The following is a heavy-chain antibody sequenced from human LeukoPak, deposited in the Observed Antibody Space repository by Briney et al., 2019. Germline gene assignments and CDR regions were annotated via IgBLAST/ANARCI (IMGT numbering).Heavy chain of an antibody. CDR2: ISYDGSNK. V-gene: IGHV3-30-3*01. CDR1: GFTFSSYA. CDR3: AGSLAAAGPYYYYMDV. J-gene: IGHJ6*03. D-gene: IGHD6-13*01. Sequence: GGSLRLSCAASGFTFSSYAMHWVRQAPGKGLEWVAVISYDGSNKYYADSVKGRFTISRDNSKNTLYLQMNSLRAEDTAVYYCAGSLAAAGPYYYYMDVWGKGTTVTVSS.